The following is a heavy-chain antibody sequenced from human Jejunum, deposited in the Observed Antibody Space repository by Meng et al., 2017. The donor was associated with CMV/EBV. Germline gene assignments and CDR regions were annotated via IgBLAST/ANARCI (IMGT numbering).Heavy chain of an antibody. CDR2: IRNKVNSYTT. Sequence: AYGFSFSDYYMDWVRQAPGRGLEWVGRIRNKVNSYTTEYAASVRGRFTISRDDSHNSLYLQMNSLKIEDTAVYYCARSKSGTYLLDYWGLGTLVTVSS. J-gene: IGHJ4*02. D-gene: IGHD1-26*01. CDR3: ARSKSGTYLLDY. V-gene: IGHV3-72*01. CDR1: GFSFSDYY.